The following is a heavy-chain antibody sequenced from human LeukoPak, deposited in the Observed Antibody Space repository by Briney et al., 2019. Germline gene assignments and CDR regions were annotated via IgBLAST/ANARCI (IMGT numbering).Heavy chain of an antibody. J-gene: IGHJ2*01. CDR3: ARDGMVYAKGNYFDL. CDR1: GFTFSSYG. CDR2: ISYDGSNK. V-gene: IGHV3-30*03. Sequence: PGGSLRLSCAASGFTFSSYGMHWVRQAPGKGLEWVAVISYDGSNKYYADSVKGRFTISRDNSKNTLYLQMNSLRPEDTAVYFCARDGMVYAKGNYFDLWGRGTLVTVSS. D-gene: IGHD2-8*01.